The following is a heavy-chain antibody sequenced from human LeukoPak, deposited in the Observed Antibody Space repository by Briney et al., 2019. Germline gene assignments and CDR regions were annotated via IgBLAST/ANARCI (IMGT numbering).Heavy chain of an antibody. CDR1: GFTFSSSW. Sequence: PGGSLRLSCVASGFTFSSSWMSWVRQAPGKGLEWVSYISSTGSVIYYADSVRGRFTISRDNAKNSLYLQMSSLRAEDTAVYYCARELSLSHWGQGTLVTVSS. J-gene: IGHJ4*02. CDR3: ARELSLSH. V-gene: IGHV3-48*01. D-gene: IGHD2/OR15-2a*01. CDR2: ISSTGSVI.